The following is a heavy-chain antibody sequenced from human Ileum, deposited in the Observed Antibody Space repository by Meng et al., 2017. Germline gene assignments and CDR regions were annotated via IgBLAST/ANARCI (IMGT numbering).Heavy chain of an antibody. CDR3: ARGVVSGSHYNTY. V-gene: IGHV4-4*02. Sequence: QVQLKESGPGLVKPSGTLSLTCAVSGGSISSSIWWSWVRQPPEKGLEWIGEIHHSGTTNYSPSLKSRLTISVDKSKNQFSLKLQSVTAADTAVYFCARGVVSGSHYNTYWGQGILVTVSS. J-gene: IGHJ4*02. CDR1: GGSISSSIW. D-gene: IGHD3-10*01. CDR2: IHHSGTT.